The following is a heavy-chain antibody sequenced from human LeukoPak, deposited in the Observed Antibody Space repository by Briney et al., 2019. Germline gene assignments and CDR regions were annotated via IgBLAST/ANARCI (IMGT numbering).Heavy chain of an antibody. Sequence: GGSLRESCLATGFSVSNYNMNWVRQARGKGLDRVSFISESGTAIYYAESVEGRFTITRDIARNSVYLQMNSLRDEDTAMYYCARGPLGWSDYWGQGLLVTVSS. V-gene: IGHV3-48*02. J-gene: IGHJ4*02. D-gene: IGHD1-26*01. CDR1: GFSVSNYN. CDR3: ARGPLGWSDY. CDR2: ISESGTAI.